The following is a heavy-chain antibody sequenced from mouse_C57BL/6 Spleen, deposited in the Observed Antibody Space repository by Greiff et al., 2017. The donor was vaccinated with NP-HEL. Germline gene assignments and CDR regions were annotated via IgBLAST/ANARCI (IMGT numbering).Heavy chain of an antibody. Sequence: EVHLVESEGGLVQPGSSMKLSCTASGFTFSDYYMAWVRQVPEKGLEWVANINYDGSSTYYLDSLKSRFIISRDNAKNILYLQMSSLKSEDTATYYCAREDYDYEYYAMDYWGQGTSVTVSS. D-gene: IGHD2-4*01. V-gene: IGHV5-16*01. CDR3: AREDYDYEYYAMDY. CDR1: GFTFSDYY. CDR2: INYDGSST. J-gene: IGHJ4*01.